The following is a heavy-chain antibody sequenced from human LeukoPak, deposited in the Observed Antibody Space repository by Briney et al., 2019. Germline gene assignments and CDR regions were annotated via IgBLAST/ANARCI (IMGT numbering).Heavy chain of an antibody. CDR2: INAGNGNT. CDR3: ARDTLGYCSGGSCYPNYFDY. CDR1: GYTFTSYA. Sequence: GASVKVSCKASGYTFTSYAMHWVRQAPGQRLEWMGWINAGNGNTKYSQKFQGRVTITRDTSASTAYMELSSLRSEDTAVYYCARDTLGYCSGGSCYPNYFDYWGQGTLVTVSS. V-gene: IGHV1-3*01. J-gene: IGHJ4*02. D-gene: IGHD2-15*01.